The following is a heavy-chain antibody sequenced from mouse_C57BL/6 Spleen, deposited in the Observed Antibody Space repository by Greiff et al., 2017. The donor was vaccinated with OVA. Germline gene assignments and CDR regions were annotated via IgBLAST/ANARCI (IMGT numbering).Heavy chain of an antibody. J-gene: IGHJ1*03. Sequence: DVKLQESGGGLVKPGGSLKLSCAASGFTFSDYGMHWVRQAPEKGLEWVAYISSGSSTIYYADTVKGRFTISRDNAKNTLFLQMTSLRSEDTAMYYCARFITTVVATDFDVWGTGTTVTVSS. CDR1: GFTFSDYG. CDR2: ISSGSSTI. CDR3: ARFITTVVATDFDV. V-gene: IGHV5-17*01. D-gene: IGHD1-1*01.